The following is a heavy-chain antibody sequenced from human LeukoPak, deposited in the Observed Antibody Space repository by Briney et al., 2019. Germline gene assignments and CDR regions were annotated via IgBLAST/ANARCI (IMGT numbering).Heavy chain of an antibody. CDR2: IYSGGST. CDR3: AKLAGRTFGY. J-gene: IGHJ4*02. CDR1: GFTVSSNY. Sequence: PGGSLRLSCAASGFTVSSNYMSWVRQAPGKGLEWVSIIYSGGSTFYADSVKGRFTISRDNSKNTLYLQMNSLRAEDTAVYYCAKLAGRTFGYWGQGTLVTVSS. V-gene: IGHV3-53*01. D-gene: IGHD6-19*01.